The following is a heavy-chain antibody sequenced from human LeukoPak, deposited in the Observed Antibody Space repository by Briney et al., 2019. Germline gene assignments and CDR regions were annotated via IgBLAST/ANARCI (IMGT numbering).Heavy chain of an antibody. CDR3: ARQGSSLRYFHTYLDV. V-gene: IGHV3-30*04. J-gene: IGHJ6*03. CDR1: GFTFRSSA. CDR2: LPYDGTEK. D-gene: IGHD6-6*01. Sequence: GGSLRLSRAASGFTFRSSAMHWVRQAPGKGLEWVALLPYDGTEKYYVESVKGRFTISRDNSNNTLYLQMNSLRVEDTAVYFCARQGSSLRYFHTYLDVWGKGTTVTVS.